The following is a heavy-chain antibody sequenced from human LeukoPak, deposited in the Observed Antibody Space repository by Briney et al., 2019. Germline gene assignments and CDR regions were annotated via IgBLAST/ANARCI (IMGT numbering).Heavy chain of an antibody. CDR1: GFTFDGFA. Sequence: GGSLRLSCAASGFTFDGFAMHWVRQAPGKGPEWVSGISRNSRSLGYADSVKGRFTISRNNAKNSLYLQMNSLRTDDTAIYYCAKDMARGYNLIDYWGQGTLVTVSA. V-gene: IGHV3-9*01. CDR2: ISRNSRSL. CDR3: AKDMARGYNLIDY. D-gene: IGHD5-24*01. J-gene: IGHJ4*02.